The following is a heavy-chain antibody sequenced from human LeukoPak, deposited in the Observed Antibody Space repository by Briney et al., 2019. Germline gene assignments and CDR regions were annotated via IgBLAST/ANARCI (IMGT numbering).Heavy chain of an antibody. J-gene: IGHJ4*02. V-gene: IGHV4-31*03. Sequence: SETLSLTCTVSGGSISSGGYHWGWIRQLPGKGLEYIGYDYSSGSAYYNPSLKSRLTISVDTSKNEFSLKLNSMTAADTAVYYCVRVIDQRPFDYWGQGTLVTVSS. CDR1: GGSISSGGYH. D-gene: IGHD3-9*01. CDR2: DYSSGSA. CDR3: VRVIDQRPFDY.